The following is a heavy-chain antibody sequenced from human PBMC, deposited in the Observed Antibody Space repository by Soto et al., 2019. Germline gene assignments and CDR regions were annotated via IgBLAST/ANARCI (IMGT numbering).Heavy chain of an antibody. CDR1: GGSISTYN. Sequence: SETLSLTCTVSGGSISTYNWSRIRQPPGKGLEWIGYIYYSGSTSYNPSLKSRVTISVDTSKNQFSLKLRSVTAADTAVYYCASDRSSGWDQGYGMDVWGQGATVTVSS. D-gene: IGHD6-19*01. CDR2: IYYSGST. V-gene: IGHV4-59*01. J-gene: IGHJ6*02. CDR3: ASDRSSGWDQGYGMDV.